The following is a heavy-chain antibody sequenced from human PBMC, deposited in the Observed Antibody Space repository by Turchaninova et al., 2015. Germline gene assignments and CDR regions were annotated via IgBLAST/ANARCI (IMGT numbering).Heavy chain of an antibody. Sequence: QVQLQESGPGLVKPSQTLSPTCTFPRGSFSSGGYFWSGIRQHPGKGLELIGYIYYSGSTYYNPSLKSRVSISVDTSKNEFSLKLRSVTAADTAVYYCARGLRIAAAGLYYFDFWGQGILVTVSS. V-gene: IGHV4-31*03. CDR2: IYYSGST. D-gene: IGHD6-13*01. J-gene: IGHJ4*02. CDR1: RGSFSSGGYF. CDR3: ARGLRIAAAGLYYFDF.